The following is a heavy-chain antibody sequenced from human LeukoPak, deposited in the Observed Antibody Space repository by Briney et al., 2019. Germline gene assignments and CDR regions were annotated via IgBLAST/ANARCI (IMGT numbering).Heavy chain of an antibody. CDR2: INPNSGGT. V-gene: IGHV1-2*02. D-gene: IGHD6-6*01. CDR3: ARVTYRSSVMGDDY. CDR1: GYTFTGYY. Sequence: GASVKVSCKASGYTFTGYYMHWVRQAPGQGLEWMGWINPNSGGTNYAQKFQGRVTVTRDTSISTAYMELSRLRSDDTAVYYCARVTYRSSVMGDDYWGQGTLVTVSS. J-gene: IGHJ4*02.